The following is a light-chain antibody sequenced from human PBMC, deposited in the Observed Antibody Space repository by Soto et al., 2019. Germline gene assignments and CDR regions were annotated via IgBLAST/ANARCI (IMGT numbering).Light chain of an antibody. CDR3: QQSYSIPFT. CDR2: DAS. J-gene: IGKJ3*01. Sequence: DIQMTQSPSSLSASVGDRVTITCRASQSSSSYFNWYQQKPGKAPKLLIYDASRWQSGVPSRFSGSGSGTEFTLTISSLQPEDVATYYCQQSYSIPFTFGPGTKLYIK. V-gene: IGKV1-39*01. CDR1: QSSSSY.